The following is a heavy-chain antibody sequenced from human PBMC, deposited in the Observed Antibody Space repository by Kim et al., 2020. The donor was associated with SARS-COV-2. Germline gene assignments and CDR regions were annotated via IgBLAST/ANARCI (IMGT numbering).Heavy chain of an antibody. CDR3: ARDSPWIQLWPTPGY. Sequence: GGSLRLSCAASGFTFSSYGMHWVRQAPGKGLEWVAVIWYDGSNKYYADSVKGRFTISRDNSKNTLYLQMNSLRAEDTAVYYCARDSPWIQLWPTPGYWGQGTLVTVSS. CDR1: GFTFSSYG. D-gene: IGHD5-18*01. CDR2: IWYDGSNK. J-gene: IGHJ4*02. V-gene: IGHV3-33*01.